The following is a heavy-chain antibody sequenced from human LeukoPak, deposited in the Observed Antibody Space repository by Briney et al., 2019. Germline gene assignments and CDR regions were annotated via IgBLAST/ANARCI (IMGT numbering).Heavy chain of an antibody. V-gene: IGHV4-4*07. D-gene: IGHD6-6*01. CDR2: IYTSGST. J-gene: IGHJ2*01. CDR1: GGSISSYC. Sequence: SETLSLTCTVSGGSISSYCWSWIRQPAGKGLEWIGRIYTSGSTNYNPSLKSRVTMSVDTSKNQFSLKLSSVTAADTAVYYCARDIAARPWWYFDLWGRGTLVTVSS. CDR3: ARDIAARPWWYFDL.